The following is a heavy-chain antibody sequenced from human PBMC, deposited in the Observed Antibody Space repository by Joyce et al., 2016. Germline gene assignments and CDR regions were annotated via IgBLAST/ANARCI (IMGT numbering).Heavy chain of an antibody. J-gene: IGHJ4*02. CDR2: ISYDGIYK. Sequence: AASGLTLSNYGVHWVRQGAGKGLEWVAVISYDGIYKYYADSVKGRFTISRDNSKNTVFLEMNSLRAEDTAVYYCAKILTATYSSGWFLDYWGQGTLVTVSS. CDR3: AKILTATYSSGWFLDY. V-gene: IGHV3-30*18. D-gene: IGHD6-25*01. CDR1: GLTLSNYG.